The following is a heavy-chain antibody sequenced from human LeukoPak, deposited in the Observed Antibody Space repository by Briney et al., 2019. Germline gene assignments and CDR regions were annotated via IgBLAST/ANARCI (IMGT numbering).Heavy chain of an antibody. CDR2: INPNSGGT. CDR3: ARGEGVYDILTGYLGY. Sequence: ASVKVSCKASGYTFTGYYMHWVRQAPGQGLEWMGWINPNSGGTNYAQKFQGRVTMTRDTSISTAYVELSRLRSDDTAVYYCARGEGVYDILTGYLGYWGQGTLVTVSS. CDR1: GYTFTGYY. D-gene: IGHD3-9*01. J-gene: IGHJ4*02. V-gene: IGHV1-2*02.